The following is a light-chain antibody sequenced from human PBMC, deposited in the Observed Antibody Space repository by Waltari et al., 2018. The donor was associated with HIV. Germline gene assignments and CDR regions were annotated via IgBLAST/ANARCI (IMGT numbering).Light chain of an antibody. CDR3: SSYAGSNIWV. V-gene: IGLV2-23*02. J-gene: IGLJ3*02. CDR1: NSNVGSFNF. CDR2: EVT. Sequence: QSALTQPASMSGSPGQSITISCTGTNSNVGSFNFVSWYQQHPGKAPRLMIYEVTKRPSGISNRFSGSKSGNTASLTISGLQAEDEAYYYCSSYAGSNIWVFGGGTKLTVL.